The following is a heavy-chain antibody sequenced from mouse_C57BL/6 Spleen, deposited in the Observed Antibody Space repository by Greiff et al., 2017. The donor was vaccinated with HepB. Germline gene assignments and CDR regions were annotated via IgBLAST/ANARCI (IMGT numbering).Heavy chain of an antibody. CDR1: GFNIKDYY. V-gene: IGHV14-1*01. CDR2: IDPEDGDT. Sequence: VQLQQSGAELVRPGASVKLSCTASGFNIKDYYMHWVKQRPEQGLEWIGRIDPEDGDTEYAPKFQGKATMTADTSSNTAYLQLSSLTSEDTAVYYCTTRGVYGGYYVDFDVWGTGTTVTVSS. J-gene: IGHJ1*03. D-gene: IGHD2-3*01. CDR3: TTRGVYGGYYVDFDV.